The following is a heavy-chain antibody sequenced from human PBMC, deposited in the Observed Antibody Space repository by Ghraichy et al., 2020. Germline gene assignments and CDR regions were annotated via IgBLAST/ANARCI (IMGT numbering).Heavy chain of an antibody. D-gene: IGHD4-17*01. V-gene: IGHV3-23*01. CDR2: ISGSGGAT. Sequence: GGSLRLSCAASGFTFSTYAMSWVRQAPGKGLEWVSSISGSGGATYYADSVKGRFSLSSENSQNTANLQMNSLRAEHPAVYFCAEDLWSGHDSGDPFEYWGQGTLVTVSS. J-gene: IGHJ4*02. CDR1: GFTFSTYA. CDR3: AEDLWSGHDSGDPFEY.